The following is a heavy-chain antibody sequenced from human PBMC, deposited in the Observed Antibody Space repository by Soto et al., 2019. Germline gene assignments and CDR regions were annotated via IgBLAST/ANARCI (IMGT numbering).Heavy chain of an antibody. D-gene: IGHD2-2*01. Sequence: GGSLRLSCAASGFTFSSYGMHWVRQAPGKGLEWVAVISYDGSNKYYADSVKGRFTISRDNSKNTLYLQMNSLRAEDTAVYYCAKGSWAGFVVVPAAMLDSPYFDYWGQGTLVTVSS. CDR3: AKGSWAGFVVVPAAMLDSPYFDY. CDR1: GFTFSSYG. CDR2: ISYDGSNK. J-gene: IGHJ4*02. V-gene: IGHV3-30*18.